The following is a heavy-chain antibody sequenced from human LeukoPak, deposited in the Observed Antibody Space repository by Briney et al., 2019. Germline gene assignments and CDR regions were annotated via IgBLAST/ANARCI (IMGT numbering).Heavy chain of an antibody. CDR3: ARGGCSSISCEGDY. D-gene: IGHD2-2*01. CDR2: ISGSGGST. Sequence: PGGSLRLSCAASGFTFSSYAMSWVRQAPGKGLEWVSAISGSGGSTYYADSVKGRFTISRDNSRNTLYLQMNSLRAEDTAVYYCARGGCSSISCEGDYWGQGTLVTVSS. CDR1: GFTFSSYA. V-gene: IGHV3-23*01. J-gene: IGHJ4*02.